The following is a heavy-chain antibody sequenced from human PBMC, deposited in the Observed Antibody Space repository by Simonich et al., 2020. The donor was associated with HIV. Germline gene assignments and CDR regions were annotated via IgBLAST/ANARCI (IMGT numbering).Heavy chain of an antibody. CDR2: INWSSKSI. CDR3: TRRLGGNFPLDY. CDR1: GFTFSSYA. J-gene: IGHJ4*02. V-gene: IGHV3-9*01. D-gene: IGHD4-17*01. Sequence: VQLVESGGGVVQPGESLRLSCSASGFTFSSYAMHWVRQAPGKGLEWVSGINWSSKSIGYADSVKGRFTISRDNAKNSLYLQMNSLRAEDPALYYCTRRLGGNFPLDYWGQGTLVTVSS.